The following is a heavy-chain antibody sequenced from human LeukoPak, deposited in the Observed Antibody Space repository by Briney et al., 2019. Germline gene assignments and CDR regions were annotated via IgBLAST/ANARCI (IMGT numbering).Heavy chain of an antibody. J-gene: IGHJ5*02. CDR2: IYYSGNT. CDR1: GGSISSDDYY. CDR3: ARVDLYSSSWRASNWFDP. D-gene: IGHD6-13*01. Sequence: SETLSLTCTVSGGSISSDDYYWSWIRQPTAKGLEWIGYIYYSGNTYYNPSLKSRVTISVDTSKNQFSLQLSSVTAADTAVYYCARVDLYSSSWRASNWFDPWGQGTLVTVSS. V-gene: IGHV4-30-4*01.